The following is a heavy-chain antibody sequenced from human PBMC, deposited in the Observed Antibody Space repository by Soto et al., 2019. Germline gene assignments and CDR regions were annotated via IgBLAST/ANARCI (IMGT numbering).Heavy chain of an antibody. CDR2: ISYDGSNK. Sequence: GGSLGPSGAAPGFTSGSKASHWFGRAQGKGLEWVAVISYDGSNKYYADSVKGRFTISRDNSKNTLYLQMNSLRAEDTAVYYCANSPHDSSGYRQGPFDYWGQGTLVTVSS. V-gene: IGHV3-30*18. CDR1: GFTSGSKA. CDR3: ANSPHDSSGYRQGPFDY. D-gene: IGHD3-22*01. J-gene: IGHJ4*02.